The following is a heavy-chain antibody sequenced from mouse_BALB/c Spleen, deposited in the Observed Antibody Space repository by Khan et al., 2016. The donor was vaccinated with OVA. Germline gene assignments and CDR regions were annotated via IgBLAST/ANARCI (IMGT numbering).Heavy chain of an antibody. CDR3: ARSNGNYWFAY. D-gene: IGHD2-1*01. V-gene: IGHV9-3-1*01. CDR1: GYTLTNYG. J-gene: IGHJ3*01. CDR2: INTYTGEP. Sequence: QIQLVQSGPELKKPGETVKISCKAAGYTLTNYGMNWVKQAPGKGLKWMGWINTYTGEPTYAEDFKGRIAFSLETSASTAYLQINNLKNEDTVTSFCARSNGNYWFAYWGQGTLVTVSA.